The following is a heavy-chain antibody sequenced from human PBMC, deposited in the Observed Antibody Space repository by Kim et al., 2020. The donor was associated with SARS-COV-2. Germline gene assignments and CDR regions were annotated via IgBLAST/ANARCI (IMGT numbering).Heavy chain of an antibody. CDR3: AADSSSLIAAAGTR. D-gene: IGHD6-13*01. V-gene: IGHV1-58*01. J-gene: IGHJ4*02. Sequence: SVKVSCKASGFTFTSSAVQWVRQARGQRLECIGWIVVGSGNTNYAQKFQERVTITRDMSTSTAYMELSSLRSEDTAVYYCAADSSSLIAAAGTRWGQGTLVTVSS. CDR1: GFTFTSSA. CDR2: IVVGSGNT.